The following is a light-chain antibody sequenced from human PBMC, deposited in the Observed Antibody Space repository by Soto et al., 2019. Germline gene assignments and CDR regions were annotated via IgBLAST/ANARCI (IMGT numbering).Light chain of an antibody. J-gene: IGKJ1*01. CDR1: QSVSSN. CDR2: GAS. V-gene: IGKV3-15*01. CDR3: QPYNNWPRT. Sequence: EIVMTQSPATLSVSPGERATLSCRASQSVSSNLAWYQQKPGQAPRLLIYGASTRATGIPARFSGSGSVTEFTLTISSLQSEDCAVYYGQPYNNWPRTFGQGTKVEIE.